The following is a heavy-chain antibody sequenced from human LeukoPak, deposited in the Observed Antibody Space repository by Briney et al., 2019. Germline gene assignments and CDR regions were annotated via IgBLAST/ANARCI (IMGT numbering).Heavy chain of an antibody. Sequence: PGGSLRLSCAASGFALSTYWMHWVRQAPGKGLVWVAHINNDGSGTTYADSVKGRFTISRDNSKNTLYLQMNSLRAEDTAVYYCAKVPPPVVVITYYYYYYMDVWGKGTTVTVSS. D-gene: IGHD3-22*01. V-gene: IGHV3-74*03. CDR1: GFALSTYW. CDR2: INNDGSGT. CDR3: AKVPPPVVVITYYYYYYMDV. J-gene: IGHJ6*03.